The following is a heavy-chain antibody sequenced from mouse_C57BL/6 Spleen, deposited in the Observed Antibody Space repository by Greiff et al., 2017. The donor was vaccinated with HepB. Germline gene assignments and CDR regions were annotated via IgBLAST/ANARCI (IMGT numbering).Heavy chain of an antibody. CDR2: IRSKSNNYAT. CDR3: VRQRADYYGSSYDWYFDV. Sequence: DVMLVESGGGLVQPKGSLKLSCAASGFSFNTYAMNWVRQAPGKGLEWVARIRSKSNNYATYYADSVKDRFTISRDDSESMLYLQMNNLKTEDTAMYYCVRQRADYYGSSYDWYFDVWGTGTTVTVSS. J-gene: IGHJ1*03. V-gene: IGHV10-1*01. CDR1: GFSFNTYA. D-gene: IGHD1-1*01.